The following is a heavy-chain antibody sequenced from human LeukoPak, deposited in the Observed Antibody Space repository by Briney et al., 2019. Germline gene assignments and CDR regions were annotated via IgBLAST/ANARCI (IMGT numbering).Heavy chain of an antibody. Sequence: ASVKVSCKVSGYTLTELSMHWVRQAPGKGLEWMGGFDPEDGETIYAQKFQGRVTMTEDTSTDTAYMELSSLRSEDTAVYYCATHIVVVVAASKDAFDIWGQGTMVTVSS. J-gene: IGHJ3*02. CDR3: ATHIVVVVAASKDAFDI. D-gene: IGHD2-15*01. CDR1: GYTLTELS. V-gene: IGHV1-24*01. CDR2: FDPEDGET.